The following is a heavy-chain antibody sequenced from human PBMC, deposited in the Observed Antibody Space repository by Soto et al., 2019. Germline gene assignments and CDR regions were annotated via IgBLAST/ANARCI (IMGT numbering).Heavy chain of an antibody. Sequence: NPSETLSLTCTVSGGSISSSSYYWGWIRQPPGKGLEWIGSIYYSGSTYYNPSLKSRVTISVDTSKNQFSLKLSSVTAADTAVYYCARTSPVDTAMASRFYYFDYWGQGTLVTVSS. CDR3: ARTSPVDTAMASRFYYFDY. V-gene: IGHV4-39*01. CDR2: IYYSGST. J-gene: IGHJ4*02. D-gene: IGHD5-18*01. CDR1: GGSISSSSYY.